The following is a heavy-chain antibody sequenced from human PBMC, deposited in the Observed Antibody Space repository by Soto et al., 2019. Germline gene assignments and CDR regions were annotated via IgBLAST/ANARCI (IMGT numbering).Heavy chain of an antibody. CDR2: IIPIFGAI. CDR3: ARDPPESY. CDR1: GGTXMTSA. V-gene: IGHV1-69*13. Sequence: SXKVSFKSIGGTXMTSARPLVRQAPGQGLEWMGTIIPIFGAINYAQKFQGRVTISADESTSTVYLAMRSLRAEDTAVYYCARDPPESYWGQGTVVTV. J-gene: IGHJ4*02.